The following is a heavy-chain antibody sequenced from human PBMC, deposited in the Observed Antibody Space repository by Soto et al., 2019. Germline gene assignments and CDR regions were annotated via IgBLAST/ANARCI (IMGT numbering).Heavy chain of an antibody. CDR3: ARDRYDFWSGVSYYYYYGMDV. V-gene: IGHV1-18*04. CDR2: ISAYNGNT. Sequence: RASVKVSCKASGYTFTSYGISWVRQAPGQGLEWMGWISAYNGNTNYAQKLQGRATMTTDTSTSTAYMELRSLRSDDTAVYYCARDRYDFWSGVSYYYYYGMDVWGQGTTVTVSS. J-gene: IGHJ6*02. CDR1: GYTFTSYG. D-gene: IGHD3-3*01.